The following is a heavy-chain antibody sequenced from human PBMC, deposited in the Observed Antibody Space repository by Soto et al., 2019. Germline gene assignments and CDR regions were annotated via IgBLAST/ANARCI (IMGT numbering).Heavy chain of an antibody. D-gene: IGHD3-16*02. CDR1: GYTFTAYA. CDR2: INPANGNT. Sequence: QVKLAQSGAEERKPGASVKVSCEATGYTFTAYAMHWVRQAPGQRLEWMGWINPANGNTKYSQKFQGRLTITSDTSANTGYMELNSLTSEDTAMYYCTRSAISPYGGLIGPFDYWGQGNLVTVSS. V-gene: IGHV1-3*05. J-gene: IGHJ4*02. CDR3: TRSAISPYGGLIGPFDY.